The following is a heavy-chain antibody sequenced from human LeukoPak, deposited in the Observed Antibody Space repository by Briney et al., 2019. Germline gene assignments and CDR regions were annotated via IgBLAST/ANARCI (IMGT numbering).Heavy chain of an antibody. D-gene: IGHD3-22*01. CDR2: ISWNSGSI. V-gene: IGHV3-9*01. J-gene: IGHJ4*02. CDR3: AKGNTYYYDSSGYFDY. Sequence: PGGSLRLSCAASGFTFDDYAMHWVRQVPGKGLEWVSGISWNSGSIGYADSVKGRFTISGDNAKNSLYLQMNSLRAEDTALYYCAKGNTYYYDSSGYFDYWGQGTLVTVSS. CDR1: GFTFDDYA.